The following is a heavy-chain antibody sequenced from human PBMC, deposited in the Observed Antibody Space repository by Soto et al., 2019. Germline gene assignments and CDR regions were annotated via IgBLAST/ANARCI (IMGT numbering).Heavy chain of an antibody. CDR1: GYRFTSYW. CDR3: AFFSGEYSNSWSRWYYGMDV. V-gene: IGHV5-51*01. D-gene: IGHD6-13*01. J-gene: IGHJ6*02. CDR2: VYPGDSDT. Sequence: GESLKISCKGSGYRFTSYWIAWVRQMPGKGLEWMGIVYPGDSDTRYSPSFQGQVTISADKSISTAYLQWTSLKASDTAMYYFAFFSGEYSNSWSRWYYGMDVWGQGTTVTVSS.